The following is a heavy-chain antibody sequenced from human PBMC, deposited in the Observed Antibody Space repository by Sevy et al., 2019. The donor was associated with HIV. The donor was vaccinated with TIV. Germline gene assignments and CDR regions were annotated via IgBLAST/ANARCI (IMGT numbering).Heavy chain of an antibody. D-gene: IGHD3-22*01. CDR2: INSGGGST. CDR3: AKDVVGGYYDSSGYSDH. J-gene: IGHJ4*02. Sequence: GGSLRLSCAASGFTFTEFVMSWVRQSPGKGLEWVSTINSGGGSTYYADSVKGRFTISRDNPQNTLDLQMNSPRAEDTAVYYCAKDVVGGYYDSSGYSDHWGQGTLVTVSS. CDR1: GFTFTEFV. V-gene: IGHV3-23*01.